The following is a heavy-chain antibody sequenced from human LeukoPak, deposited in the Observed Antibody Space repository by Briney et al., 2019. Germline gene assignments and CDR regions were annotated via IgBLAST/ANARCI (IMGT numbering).Heavy chain of an antibody. CDR3: ARDPIYGDYVGY. D-gene: IGHD4-17*01. J-gene: IGHJ4*02. CDR1: GFTVSSNY. CDR2: IYSGGST. V-gene: IGHV3-66*01. Sequence: SGGSLRLSCAASGFTVSSNYMSWVRQAPGKGLEWVSVIYSGGSTYYADSVKGRFTISRDNSKNTLYLQMNSLRAEDTAVYYCARDPIYGDYVGYWGQGTLVTVSS.